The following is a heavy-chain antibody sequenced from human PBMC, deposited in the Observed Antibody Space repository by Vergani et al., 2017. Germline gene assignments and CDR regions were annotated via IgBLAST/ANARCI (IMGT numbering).Heavy chain of an antibody. CDR3: ARVLPYYDFWSGYYAYYFDY. CDR1: GGSFSGYY. CDR2: INHSGST. D-gene: IGHD3-3*01. Sequence: QVQLQESGPGLLKPSETLSLTCAVYGGSFSGYYWSWIRQPPGKGLEWIGEINHSGSTNYNPSLKSRVTISVDTSKNQFSLKLSSVTAADTAVYYCARVLPYYDFWSGYYAYYFDYWGQGTLVTVSS. V-gene: IGHV4-34*01. J-gene: IGHJ4*02.